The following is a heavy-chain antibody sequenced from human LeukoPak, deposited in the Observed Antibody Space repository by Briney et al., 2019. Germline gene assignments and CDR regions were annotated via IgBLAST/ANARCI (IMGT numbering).Heavy chain of an antibody. Sequence: SVKVSCKASGGTFSSYAISWVRQAPGQGLEWMGGIIPIFGTANYAQKFQGRLTITTDESTSTAYMELSSLTSEDPAVYYCASTNWNYGINWFDPWSQGTLVTVSS. CDR2: IIPIFGTA. CDR1: GGTFSSYA. J-gene: IGHJ5*02. D-gene: IGHD1-7*01. V-gene: IGHV1-69*05. CDR3: ASTNWNYGINWFDP.